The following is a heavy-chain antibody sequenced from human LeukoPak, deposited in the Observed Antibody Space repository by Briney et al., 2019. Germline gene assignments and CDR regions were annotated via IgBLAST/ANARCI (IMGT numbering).Heavy chain of an antibody. Sequence: GGSLRLSCATSGFTFSIYAMSWVRQAPGKGLEWVSAISDTSGTTYYADSVKGRFTISRDNSKNTLYLQMNSLRAEDTAVYYCARGRASYYYDSSGYPFDYWGQGTLVTVSS. CDR3: ARGRASYYYDSSGYPFDY. J-gene: IGHJ4*02. V-gene: IGHV3-23*01. D-gene: IGHD3-22*01. CDR1: GFTFSIYA. CDR2: ISDTSGTT.